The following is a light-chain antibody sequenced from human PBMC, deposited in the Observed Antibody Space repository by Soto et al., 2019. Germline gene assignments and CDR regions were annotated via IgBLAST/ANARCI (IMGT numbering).Light chain of an antibody. CDR3: QEHASI. CDR2: DAS. J-gene: IGKJ5*01. Sequence: VLTQSPGTLSLSPGERATVSCRANQNLGDGRLAWYQQKPGQPPTLLIYDASTRATGIPDRFSGSGSGTDFTLTISRLEPEDFAVYYCQEHASIFGQGTRLEIK. V-gene: IGKV3-20*01. CDR1: QNLGDGR.